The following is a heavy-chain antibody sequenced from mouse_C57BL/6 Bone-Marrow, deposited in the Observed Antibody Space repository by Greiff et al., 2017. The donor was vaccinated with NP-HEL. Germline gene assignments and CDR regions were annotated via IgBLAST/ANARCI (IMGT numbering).Heavy chain of an antibody. CDR3: ARSRGFITTVVEGFAY. J-gene: IGHJ3*01. D-gene: IGHD1-1*01. V-gene: IGHV1-26*01. CDR1: GYTFTDYY. Sequence: EVQLQQSGPELVKPGASVKISCKASGYTFTDYYMNWVKQSHGKSLEWIGDINPNNGGTSYNQKFKGKATLTVDKSSSTAYMELRSLTSEDSAVYYSARSRGFITTVVEGFAYWGQGTLVTVSA. CDR2: INPNNGGT.